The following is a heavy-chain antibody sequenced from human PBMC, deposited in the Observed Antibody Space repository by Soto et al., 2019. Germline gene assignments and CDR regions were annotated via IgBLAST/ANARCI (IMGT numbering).Heavy chain of an antibody. CDR2: IEHSDNT. V-gene: IGHV4-34*01. Sequence: SETLSLTCAVYGGSFSGYYWSWIRQPPGKGLEWIGAIEHSDNTNYNPSLKSRVTISVDTSKNQFSLKLTSVTAADTAVYYCARTPETRDWLDPWGQGTLVTVSS. CDR1: GGSFSGYY. D-gene: IGHD1-7*01. CDR3: ARTPETRDWLDP. J-gene: IGHJ5*02.